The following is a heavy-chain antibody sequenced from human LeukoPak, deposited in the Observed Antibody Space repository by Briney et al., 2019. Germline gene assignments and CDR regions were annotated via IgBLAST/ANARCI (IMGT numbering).Heavy chain of an antibody. CDR2: IKQDGSEK. CDR3: ARRGVSSSSHRLNYLDY. J-gene: IGHJ4*02. Sequence: GGSLRLSCAASGFTFSSYWMSWVRQAPGKGLEWVANIKQDGSEKYYVDSVKGRFTISRDNAKNSLYLQMNSLRAEDTAVYYCARRGVSSSSHRLNYLDYWGQGTLVTVSS. CDR1: GFTFSSYW. D-gene: IGHD6-6*01. V-gene: IGHV3-7*01.